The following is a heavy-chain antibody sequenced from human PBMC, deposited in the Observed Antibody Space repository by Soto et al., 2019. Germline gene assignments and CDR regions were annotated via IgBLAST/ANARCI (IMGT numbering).Heavy chain of an antibody. CDR1: GFTFSSYS. D-gene: IGHD6-6*01. CDR2: ISSSSSYI. CDR3: ARVENEYSSSSGSYGMDV. Sequence: SGGSLRLSCAASGFTFSSYSMNWVRQAPGKGLEWVSSISSSSSYIYYADSVKGRFTTSRDNAKNSLYLQMNSLRAEDTAVYYCARVENEYSSSSGSYGMDVWGQGTTVTVSS. V-gene: IGHV3-21*01. J-gene: IGHJ6*02.